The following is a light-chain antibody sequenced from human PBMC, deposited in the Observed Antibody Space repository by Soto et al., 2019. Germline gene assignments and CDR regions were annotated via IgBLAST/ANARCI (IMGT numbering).Light chain of an antibody. CDR2: AES. V-gene: IGKV1-27*01. J-gene: IGKJ4*01. CDR3: QKYNSEPRT. Sequence: DIQMTQSPSSLSASVGDRVTITCRASQGISNYVAWNQQKPGKVPKLLIYAESTLQSGGPSRVSGSGSGTDFTLTISSLQPEDVATYYCQKYNSEPRTFGGGTKVEIQ. CDR1: QGISNY.